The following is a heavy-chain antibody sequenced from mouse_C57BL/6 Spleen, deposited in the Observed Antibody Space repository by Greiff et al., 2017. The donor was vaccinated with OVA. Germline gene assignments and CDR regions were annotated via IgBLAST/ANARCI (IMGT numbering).Heavy chain of an antibody. J-gene: IGHJ2*01. CDR1: GYTFTSYW. V-gene: IGHV1-50*01. CDR2: IDPSDSYT. Sequence: QVQLQQPGAELVKPGASVKLSCKASGYTFTSYWMQWVKQRPGQGLEWIGEIDPSDSYTNYNQKFKGKATLTVDTSSSTAYMQLSSLTSEDSAVYYCARAGYGSSYDYWGQGTTLTVSS. D-gene: IGHD1-1*01. CDR3: ARAGYGSSYDY.